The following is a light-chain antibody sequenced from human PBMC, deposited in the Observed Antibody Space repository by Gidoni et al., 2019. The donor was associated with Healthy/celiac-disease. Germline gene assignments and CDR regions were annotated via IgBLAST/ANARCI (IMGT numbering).Light chain of an antibody. V-gene: IGKV4-1*01. CDR3: QQYYSTPCT. J-gene: IGKJ2*02. Sequence: DLVMTQSPDSLPVSLGERATVNCKSSRSVLYSSNNKNYLAWYQHKPGQPPKLLIYWASTRESGVPDRFSGSGSGTDFTLTITSLQAEDVAVYYCQQYYSTPCTFGQGTKLEIK. CDR2: WAS. CDR1: RSVLYSSNNKNY.